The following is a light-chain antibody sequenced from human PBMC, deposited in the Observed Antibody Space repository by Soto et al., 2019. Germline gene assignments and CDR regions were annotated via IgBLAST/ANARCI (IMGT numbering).Light chain of an antibody. CDR3: QQSYMDPIT. V-gene: IGKV1-39*01. CDR2: DAS. Sequence: DIQLTQSPSSLSSSAGNRVTITCRASQSISTYFIWCQKKPAKAPHRLIYDASRLQSGVPSRFSGSGGGTDFTLSISSVQPEDFATYFCQQSYMDPITFGQGTQLEI. J-gene: IGKJ5*01. CDR1: QSISTY.